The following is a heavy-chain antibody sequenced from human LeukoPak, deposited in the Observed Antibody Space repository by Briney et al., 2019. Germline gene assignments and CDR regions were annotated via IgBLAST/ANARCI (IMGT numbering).Heavy chain of an antibody. CDR1: GFTFSTYA. CDR3: AKDHPSGYCFDY. J-gene: IGHJ4*02. V-gene: IGHV3-23*01. CDR2: ISGSGGST. D-gene: IGHD1-14*01. Sequence: GGSLRLSCAASGFTFSTYAMSWVRQAPGKGLEWVSAISGSGGSTFNADSVKGRFTISRDNSKNTLFLQMNSLSAEDTAILYWAKDHPSGYCFDYWGQGTLVTVSS.